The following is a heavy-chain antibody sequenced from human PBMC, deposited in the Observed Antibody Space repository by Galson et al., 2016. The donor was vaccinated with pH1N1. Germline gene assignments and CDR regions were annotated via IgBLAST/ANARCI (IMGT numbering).Heavy chain of an antibody. D-gene: IGHD4-17*01. CDR1: GFTFSSYW. V-gene: IGHV3-7*01. Sequence: SLRLSCADSGFTFSSYWMSWVRQAPGKGLEWVANIKQDGSEKYYVDSVKGRFTISRDNAKNSLYLQMNSLRAEDTAVYYCATVGSYGDYRAPPYFHHWGQGTLVIVSS. J-gene: IGHJ1*01. CDR3: ATVGSYGDYRAPPYFHH. CDR2: IKQDGSEK.